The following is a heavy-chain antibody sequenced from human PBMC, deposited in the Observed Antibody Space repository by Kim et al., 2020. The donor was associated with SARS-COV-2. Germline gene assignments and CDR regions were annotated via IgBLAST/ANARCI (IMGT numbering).Heavy chain of an antibody. Sequence: GGSLRLSCAASGFTFSSYAMHWVRQAPGKGLEWVAVISYDGSNKYYADSVKGRFTISRDNSKNTLYLQMNSLRAEDTAVYYCARDVRGSGSYSEPTHRRAFSSGMDVWGQGTTVTVSS. V-gene: IGHV3-30-3*01. D-gene: IGHD3-10*01. CDR2: ISYDGSNK. J-gene: IGHJ6*02. CDR1: GFTFSSYA. CDR3: ARDVRGSGSYSEPTHRRAFSSGMDV.